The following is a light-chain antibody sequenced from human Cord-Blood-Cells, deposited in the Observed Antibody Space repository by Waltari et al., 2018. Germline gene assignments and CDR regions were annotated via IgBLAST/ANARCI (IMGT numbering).Light chain of an antibody. CDR3: AAWDDSLSGRV. Sequence: QSVLTQPPSASGTPGQRVTIACSGSSSHIGSNYVYWYQQLPGTAPKLLIYRNNQRPSGVPDLFSGSKSGTSASLAISGLRSEDEADYYCAAWDDSLSGRVFGGGTKLTVL. CDR2: RNN. J-gene: IGLJ3*02. V-gene: IGLV1-47*01. CDR1: SSHIGSNY.